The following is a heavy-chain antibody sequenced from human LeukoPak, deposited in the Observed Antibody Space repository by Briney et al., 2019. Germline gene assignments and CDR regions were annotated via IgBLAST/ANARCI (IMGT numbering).Heavy chain of an antibody. Sequence: SETLSLTCTVSGGSIGRGGYYWSWIRQHPGKGLEWIGYIYYSGSTYHNPSLKSRVTISVDTSKNQFSLKLSSVTAADTAVYYCARDRSSGYLLDYWGQGTLVTVSS. CDR2: IYYSGST. J-gene: IGHJ4*02. D-gene: IGHD3-22*01. V-gene: IGHV4-31*03. CDR3: ARDRSSGYLLDY. CDR1: GGSIGRGGYY.